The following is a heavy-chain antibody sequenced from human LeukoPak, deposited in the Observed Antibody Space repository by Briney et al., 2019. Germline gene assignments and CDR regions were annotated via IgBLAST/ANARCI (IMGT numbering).Heavy chain of an antibody. CDR2: ISGSGANT. V-gene: IGHV3-23*01. J-gene: IGHJ4*02. Sequence: GGSLRLSCAASGFTFSSYAMTWVRQAPGKGLEWVSGISGVSGISGSGANTYYADSVKGRLTISRDNSKNTMYLQMNSLRVEDTAVYYCAKDRGSSGWYYFDYWGQGTLVTVSS. CDR1: GFTFSSYA. CDR3: AKDRGSSGWYYFDY. D-gene: IGHD6-19*01.